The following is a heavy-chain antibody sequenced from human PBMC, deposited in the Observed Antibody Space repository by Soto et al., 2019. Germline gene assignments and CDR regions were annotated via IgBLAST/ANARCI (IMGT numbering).Heavy chain of an antibody. D-gene: IGHD2-2*01. CDR3: AKLVVPAAMSYYYYGMDV. CDR2: ISYDGSNK. CDR1: GFTFSSYG. V-gene: IGHV3-30*18. Sequence: PGGSLRLSCAASGFTFSSYGMHWDRQAPGKGLEWVAVISYDGSNKYYADSVKGRFTISRDNSKNTLYLQMNSLRAEDTAVYYCAKLVVPAAMSYYYYGMDVWGQGTTVTVSS. J-gene: IGHJ6*02.